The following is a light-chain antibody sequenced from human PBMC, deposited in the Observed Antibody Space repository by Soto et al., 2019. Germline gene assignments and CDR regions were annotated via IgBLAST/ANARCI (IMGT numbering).Light chain of an antibody. V-gene: IGLV1-40*01. CDR2: DNV. J-gene: IGLJ2*01. Sequence: QPVLTQPPSVSGAPGQRVTISCTGSSSNLGTGYDVHWYVQLPGTAPKLLLFDNVNRPSGVPDRFSGSKSGTSASLAITGLRTEDEGDYYCQSYDTSLSVVFGGGTKLTVL. CDR3: QSYDTSLSVV. CDR1: SSNLGTGYD.